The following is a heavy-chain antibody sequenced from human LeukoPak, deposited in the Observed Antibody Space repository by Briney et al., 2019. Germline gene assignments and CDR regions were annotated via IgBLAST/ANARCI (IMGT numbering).Heavy chain of an antibody. CDR2: IYTSGST. CDR1: GGSISSGSYY. CDR3: ARTVAYYYDSSGYRGTYYFDY. J-gene: IGHJ4*02. Sequence: PSQTLSLTCTVSGGSISSGSYYWSWIRQPAGKGLEWIGRIYTSGSTNYNPSLKSRVTISVDTSKNQFSLKLSSVTAADTAVYYCARTVAYYYDSSGYRGTYYFDYWGQGTLVTVSS. V-gene: IGHV4-61*02. D-gene: IGHD3-22*01.